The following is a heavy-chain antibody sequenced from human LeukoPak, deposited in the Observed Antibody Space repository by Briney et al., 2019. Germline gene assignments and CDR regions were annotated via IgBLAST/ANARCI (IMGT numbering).Heavy chain of an antibody. J-gene: IGHJ4*02. V-gene: IGHV3-74*03. CDR1: GFRFSDHW. CDR2: INERGTDS. CDR3: VRDETLWTLDW. Sequence: PGGSLRLSCAASGFRFSDHWIHWARQPPGMGLVWVSRINERGTDSMYAESVKGRFTISRDNAKNTVYLQMNSLRAEDTAVYYCVRDETLWTLDWWGQGTLVSVSS. D-gene: IGHD1-1*01.